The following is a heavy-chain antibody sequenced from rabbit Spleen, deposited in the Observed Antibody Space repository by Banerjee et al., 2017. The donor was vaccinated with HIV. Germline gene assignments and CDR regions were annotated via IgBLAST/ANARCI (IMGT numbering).Heavy chain of an antibody. CDR3: ARNNKHLGSGGGIYGFDP. CDR2: IYGGSSGST. V-gene: IGHV1S45*01. Sequence: QEQLEESGGDLVRPEGSLTLTCTASGFSFSSSYYMCWVRQAPGKGLEWIACIYGGSSGSTAYANWAKGRFTISKTSSTTVTLQLNSLTVADTATYFCARNNKHLGSGGGIYGFDPWGQGTLVTVS. J-gene: IGHJ2*01. D-gene: IGHD1-1*01. CDR1: GFSFSSSYY.